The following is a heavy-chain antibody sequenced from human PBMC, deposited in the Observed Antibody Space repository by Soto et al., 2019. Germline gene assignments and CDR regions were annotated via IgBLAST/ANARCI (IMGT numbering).Heavy chain of an antibody. CDR1: GGSVSSGSYY. V-gene: IGHV4-61*01. J-gene: IGHJ3*02. D-gene: IGHD2-8*01. Sequence: KPSETLSLTCTVSGGSVSSGSYYWSWLRQPPGKGLEWIGYIYYSGSTNYNPSLKSRVTISVDTSKNQFSLKLSSVTAADTAVYYCARSPYGIDAFDIWGQGTMVTVSS. CDR2: IYYSGST. CDR3: ARSPYGIDAFDI.